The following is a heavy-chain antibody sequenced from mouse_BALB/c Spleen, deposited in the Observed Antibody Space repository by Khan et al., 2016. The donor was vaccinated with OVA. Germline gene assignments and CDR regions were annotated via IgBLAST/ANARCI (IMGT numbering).Heavy chain of an antibody. V-gene: IGHV1S29*02. Sequence: EVQLQESGPELVKPGASVKISCKASGYTFTDYNMDWVRQSQGESLEWIGYIFPNTGATGYNQKLKTKATLTVDSSPSTAYLELRSRASDGSAVYFCARAGVGSFGFWGQGTVVTVSA. D-gene: IGHD1-2*01. CDR3: ARAGVGSFGF. CDR2: IFPNTGAT. CDR1: GYTFTDYN. J-gene: IGHJ3*01.